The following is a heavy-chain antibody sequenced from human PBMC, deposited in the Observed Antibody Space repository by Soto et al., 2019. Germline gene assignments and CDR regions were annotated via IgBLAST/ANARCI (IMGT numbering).Heavy chain of an antibody. CDR3: ARLAEYVDY. J-gene: IGHJ4*02. Sequence: EVQLVQSGAEVKKSGESLKISCKGSEYSFTSCWFGWVRQMPGKGLEWMGIIYPGDSDTRYSPSFQGHVTISADKSISTVYLQWISLKASDTAMYYCARLAEYVDYWGQGTLVTVSS. CDR1: EYSFTSCW. CDR2: IYPGDSDT. V-gene: IGHV5-51*03.